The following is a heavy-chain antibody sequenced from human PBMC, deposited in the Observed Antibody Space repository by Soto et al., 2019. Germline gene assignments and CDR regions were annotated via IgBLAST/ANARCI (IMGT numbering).Heavy chain of an antibody. Sequence: GGSLRLSCAASGLTFSNYAMSWVRQAPGKGLEWVSAISGSGGNKYYADSVRGRFTISRDNSKNTLYLQIHSLRAEDTAIFYCAKGRDHYDTSGSQGGFDCWGQGTLVTVSS. D-gene: IGHD3-22*01. J-gene: IGHJ4*02. CDR1: GLTFSNYA. CDR3: AKGRDHYDTSGSQGGFDC. V-gene: IGHV3-23*01. CDR2: ISGSGGNK.